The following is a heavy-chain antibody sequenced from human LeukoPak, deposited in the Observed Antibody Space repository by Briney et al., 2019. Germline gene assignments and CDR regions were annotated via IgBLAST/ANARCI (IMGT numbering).Heavy chain of an antibody. CDR2: ISSSGTTI. V-gene: IGHV3-48*03. Sequence: PGGSLRLSCAGSGFTFSSYGLSWVRQAPGKGLEWVSYISSSGTTIYYADSVKGRFTISRDNAKNSLYLQMNSLRAEDTAVYYCASETTSSYGPTNYYFDYWGQGTLVTVSS. J-gene: IGHJ4*02. CDR1: GFTFSSYG. D-gene: IGHD2/OR15-2a*01. CDR3: ASETTSSYGPTNYYFDY.